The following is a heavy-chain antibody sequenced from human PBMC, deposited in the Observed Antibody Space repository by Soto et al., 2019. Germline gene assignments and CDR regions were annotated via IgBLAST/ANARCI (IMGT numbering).Heavy chain of an antibody. D-gene: IGHD3-9*01. CDR1: GSSFSSYG. Sequence: QVHLMQSGAEVKKPGASVNVSCKASGSSFSSYGVSWVRQAPGQGLEWMGWISGYNRNTQYPQDFQDRATITADTSTSTADMELRSLRSDDTGIYYCATGMGGSGLTGYPPLDYWGQGTLVTVSS. CDR3: ATGMGGSGLTGYPPLDY. V-gene: IGHV1-18*01. CDR2: ISGYNRNT. J-gene: IGHJ4*02.